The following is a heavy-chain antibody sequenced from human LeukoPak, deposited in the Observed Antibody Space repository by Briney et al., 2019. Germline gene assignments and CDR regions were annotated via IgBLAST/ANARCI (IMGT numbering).Heavy chain of an antibody. CDR3: ARQNSSWYFDY. V-gene: IGHV4-39*07. CDR2: ISYSGST. D-gene: IGHD6-13*01. J-gene: IGHJ4*02. Sequence: SETLSLTCTVSGGSISGSSLYWGWIRQPPGKGLEWIGSISYSGSTYYSPSLKSRVTISVDTSKNQFSLKLNSVTAADTAVYYCARQNSSWYFDYWGQGTLVTVSS. CDR1: GGSISGSSLY.